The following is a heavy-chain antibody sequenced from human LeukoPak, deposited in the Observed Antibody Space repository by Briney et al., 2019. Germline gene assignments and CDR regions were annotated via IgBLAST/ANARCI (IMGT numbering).Heavy chain of an antibody. D-gene: IGHD2-2*01. J-gene: IGHJ5*02. V-gene: IGHV3-30*02. Sequence: PGGSLRLSCAASGFTFSSYAMHWVRQAPGKGLEWVAFIRYDGSNKYYADSVKGRFTISRDNSKNTLYLQMNSLRAEDTAVYYCARDARDCSSTSCYNWFDPWGQGTLVTVSS. CDR1: GFTFSSYA. CDR3: ARDARDCSSTSCYNWFDP. CDR2: IRYDGSNK.